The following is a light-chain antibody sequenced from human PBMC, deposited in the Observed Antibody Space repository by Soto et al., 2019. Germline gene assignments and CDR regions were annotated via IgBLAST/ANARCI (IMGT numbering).Light chain of an antibody. CDR3: QQYNGYPWT. CDR1: QSIDTW. Sequence: DIQMTQSPSTLSASVGDRVTITCRASQSIDTWLAWYQQKPGRAPKLLLYEVSNLQSGVPPRFSGSGSGTEFTLTITSLQPGDFAAYYCQQYNGYPWTFGQGNKVEIK. CDR2: EVS. J-gene: IGKJ1*01. V-gene: IGKV1-5*01.